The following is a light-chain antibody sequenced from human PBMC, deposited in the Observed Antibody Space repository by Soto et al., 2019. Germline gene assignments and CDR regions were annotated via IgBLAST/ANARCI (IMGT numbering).Light chain of an antibody. V-gene: IGKV1-27*01. Sequence: DIQMTQSPTSLSASVGDRVTITCRASQGIRNFVAWYQQKPGKAPKLLIYAASTLQSAVPSRFSGSGSGTDFTLTINRLQPEDVATYSCQKYSSVPVFGPGTKVEIK. CDR3: QKYSSVPV. J-gene: IGKJ3*01. CDR1: QGIRNF. CDR2: AAS.